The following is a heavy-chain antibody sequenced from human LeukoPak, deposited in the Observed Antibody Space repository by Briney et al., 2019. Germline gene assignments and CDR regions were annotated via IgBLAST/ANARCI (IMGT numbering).Heavy chain of an antibody. CDR3: ARHTYGWDFHY. V-gene: IGHV4-31*03. Sequence: PSETLSLTCTVSGGFISTGSYYWSWLRQPPGKGLEWIGYIYYNGRTYLNPSLESRLAISVDTSRNQFSLRLTSVTAADTAVYYCARHTYGWDFHYWGQGTLVTVSS. J-gene: IGHJ4*02. CDR2: IYYNGRT. CDR1: GGFISTGSYY. D-gene: IGHD3-10*01.